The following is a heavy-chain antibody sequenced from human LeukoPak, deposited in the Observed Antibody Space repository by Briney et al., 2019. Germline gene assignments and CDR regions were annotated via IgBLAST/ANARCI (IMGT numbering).Heavy chain of an antibody. J-gene: IGHJ4*02. D-gene: IGHD2-15*01. CDR3: ARSHHYCSGGSCYSIDY. CDR2: MNPNSGNT. V-gene: IGHV1-8*01. Sequence: ASVKVSCKASGYTFTSYGINWVRQATGQGLEWMGWMNPNSGNTGYAQKFQGRVTMTRNTSISTAYMELSSLRSEDTAVYYCARSHHYCSGGSCYSIDYWGQGTLVTVSS. CDR1: GYTFTSYG.